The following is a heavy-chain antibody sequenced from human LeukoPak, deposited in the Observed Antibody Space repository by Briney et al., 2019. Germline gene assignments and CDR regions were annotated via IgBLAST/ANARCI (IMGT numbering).Heavy chain of an antibody. CDR2: IYNSRST. D-gene: IGHD6-13*01. J-gene: IGHJ4*02. V-gene: IGHV4-4*07. CDR3: ARSAFLVTAPGLYYFDY. Sequence: PSETLSLTCTVSGGSISSYYWSWIRQPAGKGLEWIGHIYNSRSTNYNPSLKGRVTMSVATSKNQFSLHLSSVTAADTAVYYCARSAFLVTAPGLYYFDYWGQGTLVAVSS. CDR1: GGSISSYY.